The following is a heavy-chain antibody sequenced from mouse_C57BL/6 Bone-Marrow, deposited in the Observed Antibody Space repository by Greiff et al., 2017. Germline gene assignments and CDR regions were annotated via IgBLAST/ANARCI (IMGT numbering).Heavy chain of an antibody. Sequence: QVQLQQPGAELVMPGASVKLSCKASGYTFTSYWMHWVKQRPGQGLEWIGEIDPSDSYTNYNQKFKGKSTLTVDKSSSTAYMQLSSLTSEDSAVYYGARERMLGLRREDGFDYGGQGTTLTVSA. CDR2: IDPSDSYT. CDR3: ARERMLGLRREDGFDY. J-gene: IGHJ2*01. V-gene: IGHV1-69*01. CDR1: GYTFTSYW. D-gene: IGHD4-1*01.